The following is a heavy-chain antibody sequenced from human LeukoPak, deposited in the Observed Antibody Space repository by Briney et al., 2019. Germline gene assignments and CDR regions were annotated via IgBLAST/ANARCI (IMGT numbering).Heavy chain of an antibody. D-gene: IGHD1-1*01. CDR3: ARALEDLSYGMDV. CDR1: GYTFTGYY. CDR2: INPNSGGT. J-gene: IGHJ6*04. Sequence: ASVKVSCKASGYTFTGYYMHWVRQAPGQGLEWMGWINPNSGGTNYAQKFQGWVTMTRDTSISTAYMELSRLRSDDTAVYYCARALEDLSYGMDVWGKGITVTVSS. V-gene: IGHV1-2*04.